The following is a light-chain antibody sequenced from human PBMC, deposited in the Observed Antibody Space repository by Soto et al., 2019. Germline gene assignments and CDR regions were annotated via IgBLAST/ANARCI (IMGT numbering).Light chain of an antibody. CDR3: QQYVGWT. Sequence: EIVLTQSPGTLSLSPGERATLSCRASHSVGSSHLAWYQQKPGQAPRLLIYGASSRATGVPDRFRGSGSGTDFTLTISRLEPEDSAVYYCQQYVGWTFGQGTKVEIK. CDR2: GAS. V-gene: IGKV3-20*01. CDR1: HSVGSSH. J-gene: IGKJ1*01.